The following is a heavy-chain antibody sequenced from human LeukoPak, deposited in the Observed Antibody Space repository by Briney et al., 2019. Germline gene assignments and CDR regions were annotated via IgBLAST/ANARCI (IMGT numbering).Heavy chain of an antibody. D-gene: IGHD6-13*01. Sequence: GGSLRLSCAASGFIFSRYWMTWVRQAPGKGLEWVANIDQDGSDKLYVDSVKGRFTISRDNAKNSLYLQLNSLRAEDTAMYYCVRDQGAAGDYRGQGTLVFVSS. J-gene: IGHJ4*02. CDR3: VRDQGAAGDY. CDR2: IDQDGSDK. CDR1: GFIFSRYW. V-gene: IGHV3-7*01.